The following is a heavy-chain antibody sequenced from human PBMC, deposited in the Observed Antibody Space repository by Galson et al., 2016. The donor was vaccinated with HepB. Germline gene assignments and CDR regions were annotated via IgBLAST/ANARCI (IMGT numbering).Heavy chain of an antibody. J-gene: IGHJ3*02. Sequence: SLRLSCAASGFTFSDYYMNWIRQAPGRGLEWVSYISSNGSFTNFADSVKGRFTISRDNAKNSLYLQMSTLRAEDSAVYYCAREIYGDFDRAFDIWGQGTVVTVAS. CDR3: AREIYGDFDRAFDI. V-gene: IGHV3-11*05. D-gene: IGHD4-17*01. CDR1: GFTFSDYY. CDR2: ISSNGSFT.